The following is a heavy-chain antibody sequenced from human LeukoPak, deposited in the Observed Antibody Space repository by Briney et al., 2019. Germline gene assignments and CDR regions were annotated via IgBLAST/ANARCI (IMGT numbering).Heavy chain of an antibody. CDR3: ARGKPRLSTTPIDY. Sequence: SETLSLTCAVYGGSFSGYYWSWIRQPPGKGLEWIGEINHSGSTNYNPSLKSRVTISVDTSKNQFSLKLSSVTAADTAVYYCARGKPRLSTTPIDYWGQGTLVTVSS. V-gene: IGHV4-34*01. D-gene: IGHD5/OR15-5a*01. CDR2: INHSGST. CDR1: GGSFSGYY. J-gene: IGHJ4*02.